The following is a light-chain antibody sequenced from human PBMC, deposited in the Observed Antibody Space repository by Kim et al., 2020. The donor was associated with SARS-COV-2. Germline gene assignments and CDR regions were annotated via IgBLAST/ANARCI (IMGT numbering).Light chain of an antibody. V-gene: IGKV1-5*03. Sequence: DMQTTQSPSSLSASVGETVTITCRASQTISTWLAWYQQKPGKPPKLLIYKASILEDGVPPRFSGSGSGTEFTLTINGLQADDLGTYYCQQYNNVGRTFGQGTKV. J-gene: IGKJ1*01. CDR1: QTISTW. CDR3: QQYNNVGRT. CDR2: KAS.